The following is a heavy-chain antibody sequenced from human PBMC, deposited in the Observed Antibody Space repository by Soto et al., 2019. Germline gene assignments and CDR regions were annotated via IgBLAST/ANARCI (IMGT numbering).Heavy chain of an antibody. J-gene: IGHJ4*02. CDR1: GGSVTSASYA. D-gene: IGHD3-22*01. Sequence: PSETLSLTCTVSGGSVTSASYAWSWIRQPPGKGLEWIGYIYYSGSTNYNPSLKSRVTISVDTSKNQFSLKLSSVTAADTAVYYCARDKGGYYFDYWGQGTLVTVSS. CDR2: IYYSGST. V-gene: IGHV4-61*01. CDR3: ARDKGGYYFDY.